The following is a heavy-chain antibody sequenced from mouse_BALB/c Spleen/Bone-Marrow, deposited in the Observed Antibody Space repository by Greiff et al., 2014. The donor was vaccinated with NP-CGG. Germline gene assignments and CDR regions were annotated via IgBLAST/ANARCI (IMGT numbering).Heavy chain of an antibody. D-gene: IGHD3-3*01. CDR2: MSYSGNT. CDR1: GDSITNAY. CDR3: ARGTGYYFDY. V-gene: IGHV3-8*02. Sequence: VQLQQSGPSLVKPSQTLSLTCSVTGDSITNAYWNWIRKFPGNKIDYMGYMSYSGNTYYNPSLKSRISITRDTSKNQFYLQLNSVTTEDTATYFCARGTGYYFDYWGQGTTLTVSS. J-gene: IGHJ2*01.